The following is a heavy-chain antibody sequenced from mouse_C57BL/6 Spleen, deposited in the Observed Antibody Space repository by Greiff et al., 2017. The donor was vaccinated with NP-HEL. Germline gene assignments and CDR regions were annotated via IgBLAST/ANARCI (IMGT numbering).Heavy chain of an antibody. CDR3: ARDGRITTVVAVDY. V-gene: IGHV1-50*01. CDR2: IDPSDSYT. J-gene: IGHJ2*01. CDR1: GYTFTSYW. Sequence: VQLQQPGAELVKPGASVKLSCKASGYTFTSYWMQWVKQRPGQGLEWIGEIDPSDSYTNYNQKFKGKATLTVDKSSSTAYMQLSSLTSEDSAVYYCARDGRITTVVAVDYWGQGTTLTVSS. D-gene: IGHD1-1*01.